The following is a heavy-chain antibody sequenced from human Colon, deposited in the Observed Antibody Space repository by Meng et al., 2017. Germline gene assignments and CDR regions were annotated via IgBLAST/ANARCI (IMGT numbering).Heavy chain of an antibody. CDR2: VSVYTK. D-gene: IGHD3-16*01. V-gene: IGHV1-18*01. J-gene: IGHJ5*02. CDR3: ARTPFGGAVGTIGNWFDP. CDR1: GYTFSSSG. Sequence: VLQEQSRAEGKKPRASGTDSCNASGYTFSSSGISWVRQGPGQGIGWMGWVSVYTKNYARNIQDRVAMTTDTSTRTAYMELRSLRSDDTAVYYCARTPFGGAVGTIGNWFDPWGQGTLVTVAS.